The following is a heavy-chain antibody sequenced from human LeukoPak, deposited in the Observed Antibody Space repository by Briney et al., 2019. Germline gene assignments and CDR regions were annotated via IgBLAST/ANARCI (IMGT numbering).Heavy chain of an antibody. CDR2: IKQDGSEK. J-gene: IGHJ3*02. V-gene: IGHV3-7*01. Sequence: PGGSLRLSCAASGFTFSSYWMSWVRQAPGKGLEWVANIKQDGSEKYYVDSVKGRFTISRGNAKNSLYLQMNSLRAEDTAVYYCARDAPSWAWVPDAFDIWGQGTMVTVSS. D-gene: IGHD3-16*01. CDR3: ARDAPSWAWVPDAFDI. CDR1: GFTFSSYW.